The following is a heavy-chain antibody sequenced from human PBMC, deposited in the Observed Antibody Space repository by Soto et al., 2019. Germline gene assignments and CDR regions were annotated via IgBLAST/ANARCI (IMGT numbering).Heavy chain of an antibody. CDR1: GFTFSSYG. CDR3: AKDRSGSYSSGPEDY. V-gene: IGHV3-30*18. CDR2: ISYDGSNK. D-gene: IGHD1-26*01. Sequence: QVQLVESGGGVVQPGRSLRLSCAASGFTFSSYGMHWVRQAPGKGLEWVAVISYDGSNKYYADSVKGRFTISRDNSKNTLYLQMNSLRAEDTAVYYCAKDRSGSYSSGPEDYWGQGTLVTVSS. J-gene: IGHJ4*02.